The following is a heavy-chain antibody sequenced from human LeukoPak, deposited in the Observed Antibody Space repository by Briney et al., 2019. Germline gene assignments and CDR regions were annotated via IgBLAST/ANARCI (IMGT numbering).Heavy chain of an antibody. V-gene: IGHV3-48*01. CDR2: IGSSSSTI. J-gene: IGHJ3*02. Sequence: GGSLRLSCAASGFIFSSYSMNWVRQAPGKGLEWVSYIGSSSSTIYYADSVKGRFTISRDNAKNSLYLQMNSLRAEDTAVYYCARAKRNGFDIWGQGTMVTVSS. CDR3: ARAKRNGFDI. CDR1: GFIFSSYS.